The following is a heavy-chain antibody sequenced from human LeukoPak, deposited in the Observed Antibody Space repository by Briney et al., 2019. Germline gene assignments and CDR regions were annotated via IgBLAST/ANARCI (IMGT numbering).Heavy chain of an antibody. CDR1: GFTFSSYE. Sequence: SLRLSCAASGFTFSSYEMNWVRQAPGKAMQWVSSITSSGTYIFYAASVKSRFTISRDNSKNTLYIQLASLGPEHTAVYYCARDPDSGNYGNDYYYYMDVWGKGTTVTISS. J-gene: IGHJ6*03. CDR3: ARDPDSGNYGNDYYYYMDV. V-gene: IGHV3-21*01. D-gene: IGHD1-26*01. CDR2: ITSSGTYI.